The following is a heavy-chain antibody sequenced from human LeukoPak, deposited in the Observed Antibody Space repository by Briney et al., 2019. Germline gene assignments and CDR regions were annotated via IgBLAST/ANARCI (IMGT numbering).Heavy chain of an antibody. CDR3: ARDHSVAGTSWLDP. CDR1: GGSISSGGYY. V-gene: IGHV4-31*03. CDR2: IYYSGST. Sequence: SQTLSLTCTVSGGSISSGGYYWSWIRQHPGKGLEWIGYIYYSGSTYYNPSLKSRVTISVDTSKNQFSLKLSSVTAAVTAVYYCARDHSVAGTSWLDPWGQGTLVTVSS. D-gene: IGHD6-19*01. J-gene: IGHJ5*02.